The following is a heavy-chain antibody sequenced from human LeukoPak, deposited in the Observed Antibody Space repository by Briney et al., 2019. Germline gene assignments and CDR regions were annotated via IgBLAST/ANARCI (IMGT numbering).Heavy chain of an antibody. V-gene: IGHV1-46*01. CDR2: INPSGGST. CDR3: ARDLIFRDTDAFDI. Sequence: ASVKVSCKASGGTFSSYAISWVRQAPGQGLEWMGIINPSGGSTSYAQKFQGRVTMTRDMSTSTVYMELSSLRSEDTAVYYCARDLIFRDTDAFDIWGQGTMVTVSS. CDR1: GGTFSSYA. J-gene: IGHJ3*02. D-gene: IGHD3-3*01.